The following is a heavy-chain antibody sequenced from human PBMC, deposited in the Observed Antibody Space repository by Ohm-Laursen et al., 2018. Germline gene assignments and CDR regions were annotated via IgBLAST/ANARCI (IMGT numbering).Heavy chain of an antibody. CDR1: GFSFSTYE. CDR2: MSSTGNTI. CDR3: AGSYIY. Sequence: SLRLSCAASGFSFSTYEMNWVRQAPGKGLEWVSYMSSTGNTIYYADSVKGRFTISRDNTKKSLYLQMDNLRVEDTAAYYCAGSYIYWGQGTLVSVSS. V-gene: IGHV3-48*03. D-gene: IGHD3-10*01. J-gene: IGHJ4*02.